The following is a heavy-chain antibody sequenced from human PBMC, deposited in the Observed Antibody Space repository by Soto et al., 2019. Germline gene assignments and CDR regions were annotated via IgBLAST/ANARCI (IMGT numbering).Heavy chain of an antibody. CDR3: ARLPPPTYCSGSTCSGY. V-gene: IGHV5-10-1*01. CDR2: IDPDDSYT. D-gene: IGHD2-15*01. J-gene: IGHJ4*02. Sequence: LKISCKGSGYSFTNYWIHWVRQMAGKGLEWMGRIDPDDSYTNYSPSFQGHVTISVDKSISTAYLQWSSLQASDTAIYYCARLPPPTYCSGSTCSGYWGQGTLVTVSS. CDR1: GYSFTNYW.